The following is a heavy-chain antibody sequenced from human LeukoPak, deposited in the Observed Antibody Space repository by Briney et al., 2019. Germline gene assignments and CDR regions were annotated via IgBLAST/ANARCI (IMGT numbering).Heavy chain of an antibody. CDR3: ARDPYYGSGPFRLF. CDR2: IDSTSRFI. J-gene: IGHJ4*02. Sequence: PGESLRLSCAASGFSFSTYGMHWVRQAPGKGLEWVASIDSTSRFIEYTDSVKGRFTISRDNARSYLYLQMNTLRDEDTAVYYCARDPYYGSGPFRLFGGQGILVAVTS. CDR1: GFSFSTYG. V-gene: IGHV3-21*06. D-gene: IGHD3-10*01.